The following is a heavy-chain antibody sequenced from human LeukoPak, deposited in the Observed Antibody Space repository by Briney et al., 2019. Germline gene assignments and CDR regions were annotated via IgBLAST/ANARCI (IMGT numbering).Heavy chain of an antibody. D-gene: IGHD3-22*01. Sequence: ASVKVSCKASGYTFTNFPIGWVRQAPGQGLEWMGWISAYNGNTNYAQQLQGRVTMTTDTSTSTAYMELRSLRSDDTAVYYCARDSYYYDSSGYPLHMAFDIWGQGTMVTVSS. V-gene: IGHV1-18*01. CDR3: ARDSYYYDSSGYPLHMAFDI. J-gene: IGHJ3*02. CDR1: GYTFTNFP. CDR2: ISAYNGNT.